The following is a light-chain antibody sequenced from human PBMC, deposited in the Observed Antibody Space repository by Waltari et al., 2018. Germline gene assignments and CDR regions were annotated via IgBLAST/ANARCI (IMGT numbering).Light chain of an antibody. J-gene: IGKJ2*01. Sequence: DVVMTQTPLSLSVTPGQPASISCKSSPSLLHSDGKTYLHWYPRKSGQSPQLLIYDVSSRCSGVSGRFSGSGSGTDFTLKISRVEAEDVGIYYCMQGLHLPYTFGQGTRLEIK. V-gene: IGKV2-29*02. CDR3: MQGLHLPYT. CDR1: PSLLHSDGKTY. CDR2: DVS.